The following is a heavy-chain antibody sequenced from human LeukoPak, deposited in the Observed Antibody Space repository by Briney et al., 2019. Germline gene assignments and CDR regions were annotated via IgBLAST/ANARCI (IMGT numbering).Heavy chain of an antibody. CDR3: ARVAVWFGELYFDY. V-gene: IGHV1-8*01. CDR2: MNPNSGNT. CDR1: GYTFTSYD. J-gene: IGHJ4*02. Sequence: ASVKVSSKASGYTFTSYDINWVRQATGQGLEWMGWMNPNSGNTGYAQKFQGRVTMTRNTSISTAYMELSSLRSEDTAVYYCARVAVWFGELYFDYWGQGTLVTVSS. D-gene: IGHD3-10*01.